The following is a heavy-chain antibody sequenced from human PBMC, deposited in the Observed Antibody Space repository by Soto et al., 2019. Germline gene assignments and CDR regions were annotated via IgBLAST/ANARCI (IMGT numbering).Heavy chain of an antibody. V-gene: IGHV1-69*13. CDR1: RGTFSSYA. J-gene: IGHJ4*02. D-gene: IGHD3-22*01. CDR3: ARDGNYYDSRGYYYKFDY. CDR2: IIPIFGTA. Sequence: GASVKDSCKASRGTFSSYAISWVRQAPGQGLEWMGGIIPIFGTANYAQKFQGRVTITADESTSTAYMELSSLRSEDTAVYYCARDGNYYDSRGYYYKFDYWGQGTLVTVSS.